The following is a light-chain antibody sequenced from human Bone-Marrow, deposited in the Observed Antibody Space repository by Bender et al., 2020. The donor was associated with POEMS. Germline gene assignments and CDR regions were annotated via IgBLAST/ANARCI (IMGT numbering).Light chain of an antibody. CDR2: EDS. Sequence: QSALTQPASVSGSPGQSIIMSCTGTSSDVGNYNLVSWYQQHPGKAPKLIIYEDSKRPSGISHRFSGSKSDNTASLTISGLQSGDEADYYCSSYAPGTTWVFGGGTKVAVL. CDR3: SSYAPGTTWV. J-gene: IGLJ3*02. CDR1: SSDVGNYNL. V-gene: IGLV2-23*01.